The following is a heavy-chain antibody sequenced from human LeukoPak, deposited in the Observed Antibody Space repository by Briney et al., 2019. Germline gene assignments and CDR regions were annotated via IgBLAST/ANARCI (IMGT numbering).Heavy chain of an antibody. CDR2: INSDGSST. V-gene: IGHV3-74*01. CDR1: GFTFSSYW. Sequence: GGSLRLSCAASGFTFSSYWVHWVRQAPGKGLVWVSHINSDGSSTNYADSVKGRFTISRDNAKNTLYLQMNSLRAEDTAVYYCARGASSDWYQNFDYWGQGTLVTVSS. CDR3: ARGASSDWYQNFDY. D-gene: IGHD6-19*01. J-gene: IGHJ4*02.